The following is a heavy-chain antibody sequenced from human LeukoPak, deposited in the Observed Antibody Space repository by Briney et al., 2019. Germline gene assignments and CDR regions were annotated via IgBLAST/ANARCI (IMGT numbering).Heavy chain of an antibody. Sequence: SETLSLTCTVSGGSIGSYFWSWIRQPPGKGLEWIGYNSGSTNYIPSLKSRVTISVDTSKNQFSLKLSSVTAADTAVYYCARKIGGGEMNSGYDQAEYYFDYWGQGTLVTVSS. CDR2: NSGST. J-gene: IGHJ4*02. CDR1: GGSIGSYF. D-gene: IGHD5-12*01. CDR3: ARKIGGGEMNSGYDQAEYYFDY. V-gene: IGHV4-59*12.